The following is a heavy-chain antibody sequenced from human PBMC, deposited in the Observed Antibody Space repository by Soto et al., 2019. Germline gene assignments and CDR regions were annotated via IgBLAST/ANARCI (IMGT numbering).Heavy chain of an antibody. V-gene: IGHV5-51*01. CDR2: IYPGYSVT. CDR3: ARIPSFNYYGMDV. CDR1: GYSFTSYW. Sequence: PGESLKISCKGSGYSFTSYWIGWVRQMPGKGLVWLVIIYPGYSVTRYSPSFQGQVTISADMSISTAYLQWSSLKSSDTAMYYCARIPSFNYYGMDVWGQGTTVTVSS. J-gene: IGHJ6*02.